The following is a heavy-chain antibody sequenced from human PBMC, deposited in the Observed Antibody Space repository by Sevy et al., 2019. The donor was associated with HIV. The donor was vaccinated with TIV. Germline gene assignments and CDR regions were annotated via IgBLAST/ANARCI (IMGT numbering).Heavy chain of an antibody. CDR3: ARDADWSLNY. CDR2: ISHDTTVK. J-gene: IGHJ4*02. D-gene: IGHD3-9*01. Sequence: GGSLRLSCEPSGFTFTRYWMCWVRQAPGKGLEWVARISHDTTVKYYADSLKGRFTISRDNSKNTLYLQMNSLRHEDTAVYHCARDADWSLNYWGQGTLVTVSS. V-gene: IGHV3-30*03. CDR1: GFTFTRYW.